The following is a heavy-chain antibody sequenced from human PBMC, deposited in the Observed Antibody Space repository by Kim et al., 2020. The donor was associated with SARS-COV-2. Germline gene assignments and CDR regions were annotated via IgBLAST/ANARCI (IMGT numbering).Heavy chain of an antibody. CDR3: ARDHLPLGYCSGGSCYTTYCFDY. V-gene: IGHV1-69*05. CDR2: IIPIFGTA. Sequence: SVKVSCKASGGTFSSYAISWVRQAPGQGLEWMGGIIPIFGTANYAQKFQGRVTITTDESTSTAYMELSSLRSEDTAVYYCARDHLPLGYCSGGSCYTTYCFDYWGQGTLVTVSS. D-gene: IGHD2-15*01. CDR1: GGTFSSYA. J-gene: IGHJ4*02.